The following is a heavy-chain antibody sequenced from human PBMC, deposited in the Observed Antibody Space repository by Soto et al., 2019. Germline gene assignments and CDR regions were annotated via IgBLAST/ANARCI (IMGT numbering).Heavy chain of an antibody. D-gene: IGHD1-26*01. CDR1: GFTFSSYG. J-gene: IGHJ6*02. CDR2: ISYDGSNK. Sequence: LRLSCAASGFTFSSYGMHWVRQAPGKGLEWVAVISYDGSNKYYADSVKGRFTTSRDNSKNTLYLQMNSLRAEDTAVYYCAKDVVVGATTGLGDYYYYYGMDVWGQGTTVTVSS. V-gene: IGHV3-30*18. CDR3: AKDVVVGATTGLGDYYYYYGMDV.